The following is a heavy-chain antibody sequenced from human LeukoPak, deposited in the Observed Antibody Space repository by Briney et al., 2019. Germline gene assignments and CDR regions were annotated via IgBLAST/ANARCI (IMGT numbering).Heavy chain of an antibody. J-gene: IGHJ2*01. CDR1: GGSFSGYY. CDR2: INHSGST. V-gene: IGHV4-34*01. CDR3: ARGHRHWYFDL. Sequence: SETLSLTCAVYGGSFSGYYWSWIRQPPGKGLEWIGEINHSGSTNYNPSLKSRVTIPVDTSKNQFSLKLSSVTAADTAVYYCARGHRHWYFDLWGRGTLVTVSS.